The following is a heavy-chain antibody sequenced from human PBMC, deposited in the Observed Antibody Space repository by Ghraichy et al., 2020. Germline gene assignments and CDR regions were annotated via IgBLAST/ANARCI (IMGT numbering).Heavy chain of an antibody. Sequence: GGSLRLSCAASGFTFDDYAMHWVRQAPGKGLEWVSGISWNSGSIGYADSVKGRFTISRDNAKNSLYLQMNSLRAEDTALYYCAKGLEGQQLVDNWGQGTLVTVSS. CDR3: AKGLEGQQLVDN. J-gene: IGHJ4*02. D-gene: IGHD6-13*01. V-gene: IGHV3-9*01. CDR1: GFTFDDYA. CDR2: ISWNSGSI.